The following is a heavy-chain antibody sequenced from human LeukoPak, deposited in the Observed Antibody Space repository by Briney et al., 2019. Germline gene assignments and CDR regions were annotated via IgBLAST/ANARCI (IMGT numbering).Heavy chain of an antibody. D-gene: IGHD6-19*01. CDR1: GFTFSSYV. CDR2: ISGSGGST. Sequence: GGSLRLSCVVSGFTFSSYVMSWVRQAPGKGLEWVSAISGSGGSTYYADSVRGRFTISRDNSKNTLYLQMNSLRAEDTALYYCSNGRTSSGTLQHDYWGQGTLVTVSS. V-gene: IGHV3-23*01. J-gene: IGHJ4*02. CDR3: SNGRTSSGTLQHDY.